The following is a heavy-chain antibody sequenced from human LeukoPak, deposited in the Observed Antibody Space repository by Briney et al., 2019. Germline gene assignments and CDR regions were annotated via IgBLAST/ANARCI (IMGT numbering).Heavy chain of an antibody. V-gene: IGHV3-49*03. D-gene: IGHD3-3*01. CDR2: IRSKAYGGTT. CDR3: TRDPIVVVPAARYDFWSGYYMDYYYYYGMDV. Sequence: GGSLRLSCTASGFTFGDYAMSWFRQAPGKGLEWVGFIRSKAYGGTTEYAASVKGRFTISRDDSKSIAYLQMNSLKTEDTAVYYCTRDPIVVVPAARYDFWSGYYMDYYYYYGMDVWGQGTTVTVSS. CDR1: GFTFGDYA. J-gene: IGHJ6*02.